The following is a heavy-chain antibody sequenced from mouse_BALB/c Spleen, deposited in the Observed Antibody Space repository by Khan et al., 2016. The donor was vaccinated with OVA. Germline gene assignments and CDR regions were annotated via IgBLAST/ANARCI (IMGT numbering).Heavy chain of an antibody. CDR3: ARGNWAY. D-gene: IGHD4-1*01. V-gene: IGHV5-17*02. Sequence: EVMLVESGGGLVQPGGSRKLSCAASGFTFSSFGMHWVRQAPEKGLEWVAYINSSSSTIYYADPVKGRFTISRDNPKNTLLLQMNSLRSEDTAMYYCARGNWAYWGQGTTLTVSS. J-gene: IGHJ2*01. CDR2: INSSSSTI. CDR1: GFTFSSFG.